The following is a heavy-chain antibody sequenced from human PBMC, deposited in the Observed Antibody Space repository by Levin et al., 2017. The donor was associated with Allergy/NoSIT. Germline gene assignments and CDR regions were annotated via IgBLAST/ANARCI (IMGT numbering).Heavy chain of an antibody. CDR1: GFSLSTTGVG. CDR2: IFSDDDK. CDR3: AHRSYSSGWADYFDY. J-gene: IGHJ4*02. D-gene: IGHD6-19*01. Sequence: VSGPTLVKPTQTLTLTCTFSGFSLSTTGVGVGWIRQPPGKALEWLALIFSDDDKRYNPSLKSRLTITKDTSKNQVVLTMSNMDPVDTATYYCAHRSYSSGWADYFDYWGQGTLVTVSS. V-gene: IGHV2-5*02.